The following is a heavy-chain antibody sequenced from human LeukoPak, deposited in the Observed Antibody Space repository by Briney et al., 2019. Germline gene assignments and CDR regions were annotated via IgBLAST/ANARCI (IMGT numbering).Heavy chain of an antibody. CDR1: GGSFSGYY. CDR2: INHSGST. Sequence: SETLSLTCAVYGGSFSGYYWSWIRQPPGKGLEWIGEINHSGSTNYNPSLKSRVTISVDTSKNQFSLKLSSVTAADTAVYYCARRRDGYQSRPFDYWGQGTLVTASS. J-gene: IGHJ4*02. V-gene: IGHV4-34*01. D-gene: IGHD5-24*01. CDR3: ARRRDGYQSRPFDY.